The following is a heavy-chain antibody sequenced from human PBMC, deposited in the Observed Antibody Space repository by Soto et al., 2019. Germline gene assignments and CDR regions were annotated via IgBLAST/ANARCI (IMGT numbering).Heavy chain of an antibody. J-gene: IGHJ4*02. V-gene: IGHV1-69*05. CDR3: ARDRAAGDYDSSGELLDFAY. CDR2: IIPIFGTA. D-gene: IGHD3-22*01. CDR1: GGTFSSYA. Sequence: QVQLVQSGAEVKKPGSSVKVSCKASGGTFSSYAISWVRQAPGQGLEWMGGIIPIFGTANYAQKFQGRVTMPSDASASTTYMELSSLGSEHTAVYYSARDRAAGDYDSSGELLDFAYWGQGTLVTVSS.